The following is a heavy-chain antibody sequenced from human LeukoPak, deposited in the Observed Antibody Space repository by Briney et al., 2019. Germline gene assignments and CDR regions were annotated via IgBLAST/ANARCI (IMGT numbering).Heavy chain of an antibody. CDR1: GYTFTDYH. CDR3: AREVGGTTLDFQH. D-gene: IGHD1-26*01. Sequence: ASVKVSRKASGYTFTDYHMHWVRQAPGQGLEWMGRINPNSGGTNYAQKFQGRVTMTRDTSISTAYMELSRLRSDDTAVYYCAREVGGTTLDFQHWGQGTLVTVSS. J-gene: IGHJ1*01. V-gene: IGHV1-2*06. CDR2: INPNSGGT.